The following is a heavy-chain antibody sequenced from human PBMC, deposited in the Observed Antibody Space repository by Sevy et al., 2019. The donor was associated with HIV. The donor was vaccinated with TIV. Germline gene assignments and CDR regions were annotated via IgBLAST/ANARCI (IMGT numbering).Heavy chain of an antibody. CDR1: GGSIGSYY. CDR2: IYNSGST. CDR3: ARVGRTSYYDSSGYFDY. Sequence: SETLSLTCTVSGGSIGSYYWSWIRQPPGKGLEWIGYIYNSGSTNYNPYLKSRLTISVDTSKNQFSLKLSSVTAADTAVYYCARVGRTSYYDSSGYFDYWGQGTLVTVSS. J-gene: IGHJ4*02. D-gene: IGHD3-22*01. V-gene: IGHV4-59*01.